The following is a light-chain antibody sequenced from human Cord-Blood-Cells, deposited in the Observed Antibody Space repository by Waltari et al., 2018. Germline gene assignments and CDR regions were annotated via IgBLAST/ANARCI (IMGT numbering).Light chain of an antibody. J-gene: IGKJ1*01. Sequence: DIQMTQSPSSLSASVGDRVTITCRARQSISSYLNWYQQKPGKAPKLLIYAASSLQSGVPSRFSDSGSGTDFTRTISSLQPEDFATYYCQQSYSTPPTFGQGTKVEIK. CDR2: AAS. CDR1: QSISSY. V-gene: IGKV1-39*01. CDR3: QQSYSTPPT.